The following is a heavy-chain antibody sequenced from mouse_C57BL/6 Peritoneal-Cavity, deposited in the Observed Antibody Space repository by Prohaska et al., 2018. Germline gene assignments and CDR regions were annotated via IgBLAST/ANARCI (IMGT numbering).Heavy chain of an antibody. J-gene: IGHJ1*03. CDR1: GYTFTSYW. D-gene: IGHD2-4*01. Sequence: QVQLQQPGAELVKPGAPVKLSCKASGYTFTSYWMHWVKQRPGQGLEWIGMIHPNSGSTNYNEKFKSKATLTVDKSSSTAYMQLSSLTSEDSAVYYCARYEKNDYDGYFDVWGTGTTVTVSS. V-gene: IGHV1-64*01. CDR2: IHPNSGST. CDR3: ARYEKNDYDGYFDV.